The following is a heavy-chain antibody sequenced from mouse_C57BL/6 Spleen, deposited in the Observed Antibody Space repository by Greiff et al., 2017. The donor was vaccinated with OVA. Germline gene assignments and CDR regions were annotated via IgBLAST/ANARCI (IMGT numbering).Heavy chain of an antibody. Sequence: VQLQQSGAELARPGASVKLSCKASGYTFTSYWMHWVKQRPGRGLEWIGRIDPNSGGTKYNEKFKSKATLTVDKPSSTAYMQLSSLTSEDSAVYYCARTSNWAYYFDYWGQGTTLTVSS. D-gene: IGHD4-1*01. CDR1: GYTFTSYW. CDR3: ARTSNWAYYFDY. V-gene: IGHV1-72*01. J-gene: IGHJ2*01. CDR2: IDPNSGGT.